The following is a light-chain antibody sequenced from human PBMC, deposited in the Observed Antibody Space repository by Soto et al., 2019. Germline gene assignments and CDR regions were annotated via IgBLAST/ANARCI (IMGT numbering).Light chain of an antibody. CDR2: KDS. J-gene: IGLJ1*01. CDR3: QTSDDTVNHYL. Sequence: SYELTQTPSVSVSPGQTARITCSGDELSKQYVYWYQQKPGQAPVLVIYKDSERASGIPERFSASSSGTTVTLTISGVRAEDEADYYCQTSDDTVNHYLFGTGSEVTVL. CDR1: ELSKQY. V-gene: IGLV3-25*02.